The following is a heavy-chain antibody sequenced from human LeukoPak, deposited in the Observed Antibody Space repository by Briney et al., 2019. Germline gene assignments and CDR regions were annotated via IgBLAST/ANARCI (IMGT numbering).Heavy chain of an antibody. CDR2: IDYSGRA. D-gene: IGHD5-12*01. CDR3: ARSGSGYLRYYFDY. Sequence: SETLSLTCTVSGGSLTNYWTWLRQPPGKGLEWIGYIDYSGRANYSPSLKSRVTISLDTSNNQFSLKFNSVTAADMAVYYCARSGSGYLRYYFDYWGQGTLVTVSS. V-gene: IGHV4-59*01. CDR1: GGSLTNY. J-gene: IGHJ4*02.